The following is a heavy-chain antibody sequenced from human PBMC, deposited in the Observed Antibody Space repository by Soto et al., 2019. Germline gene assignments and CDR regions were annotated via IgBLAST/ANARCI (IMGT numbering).Heavy chain of an antibody. D-gene: IGHD5-18*01. CDR3: ARLMDTLFYRFDY. CDR2: IASRAHNYAT. V-gene: IGHV3-73*02. Sequence: EVELVESGGGLVQPGGSLKLSCAASGFSLSGSFIHWVRQASGRGPEWVGRIASRAHNYATAYGTSVHGRFTVSRDDSLNTAYLNMNGLKTEDTAVYFCARLMDTLFYRFDYWGRGILVTV. CDR1: GFSLSGSF. J-gene: IGHJ4*02.